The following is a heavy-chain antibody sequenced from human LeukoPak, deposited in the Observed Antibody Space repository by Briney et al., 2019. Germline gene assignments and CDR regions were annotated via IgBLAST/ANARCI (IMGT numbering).Heavy chain of an antibody. Sequence: SETLSLTCTVSGGSISSYYWSWIRQPPGKGLEWIGEINHSGSTNYNPSLKSRVTISVDTSKNQFSLKLSSVTAADTAVYYCARGIPMITFGGVIVSPYYFDYWGQGTLVTVSS. J-gene: IGHJ4*02. CDR2: INHSGST. CDR1: GGSISSYY. CDR3: ARGIPMITFGGVIVSPYYFDY. D-gene: IGHD3-16*02. V-gene: IGHV4-34*01.